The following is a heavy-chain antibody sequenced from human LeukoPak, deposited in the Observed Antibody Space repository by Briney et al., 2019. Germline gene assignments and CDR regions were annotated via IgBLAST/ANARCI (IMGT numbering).Heavy chain of an antibody. CDR2: IKQDGSEK. Sequence: PGGSLRLSCAASGFTFSSYWMSWVRQAPGKGLEWVANIKQDGSEKYYVDSVKGRFTISRENAKNSLYLQMNSLRAEDTAVYYCARDGDYGDYYFDYWGQGTLVTVSS. J-gene: IGHJ4*02. V-gene: IGHV3-7*01. CDR1: GFTFSSYW. CDR3: ARDGDYGDYYFDY. D-gene: IGHD4-17*01.